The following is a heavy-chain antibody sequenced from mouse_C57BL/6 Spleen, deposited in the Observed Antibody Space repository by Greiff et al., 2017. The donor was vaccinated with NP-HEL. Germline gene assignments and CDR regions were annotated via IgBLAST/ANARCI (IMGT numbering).Heavy chain of an antibody. V-gene: IGHV5-9-1*02. Sequence: EVKLMESGEGLVKPGGSLKLSCAASGFTFSSYAMSWVRQTPEKRLEWVAYISSGGDYIYYADTVKGRFTISRDNARNTLYLQMSSLKSEDTAMYYCTRVDYLYAMDYWGQGTSVTVSS. CDR3: TRVDYLYAMDY. CDR2: ISSGGDYI. J-gene: IGHJ4*01. CDR1: GFTFSSYA. D-gene: IGHD2-4*01.